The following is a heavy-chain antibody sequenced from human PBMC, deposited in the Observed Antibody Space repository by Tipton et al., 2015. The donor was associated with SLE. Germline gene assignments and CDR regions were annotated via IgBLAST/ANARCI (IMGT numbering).Heavy chain of an antibody. J-gene: IGHJ5*02. CDR2: INIGGETT. D-gene: IGHD6-19*01. Sequence: SLRLSCTASGFTFADSSMTWVRQAPGKGLEWVSAINIGGETTYYADSVKGRFTISRDNSKNTLYLQMESLRAEDTAVYYCAKLVLAVAGTRWFDPWGQGTLVSVSS. CDR1: GFTFADSS. V-gene: IGHV3-23*01. CDR3: AKLVLAVAGTRWFDP.